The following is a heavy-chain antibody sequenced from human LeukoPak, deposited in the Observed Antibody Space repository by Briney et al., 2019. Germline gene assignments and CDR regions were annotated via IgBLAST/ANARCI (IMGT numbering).Heavy chain of an antibody. CDR3: AKGDGSWPPYYYMDV. Sequence: PGGSLRLSCAASGFTFSSYGMHWVRQAPGKGLEWVAFIRYDGSNKYYADSVKGRFTISRDNSKNTLYLQMNSLRAEDTAVYYCAKGDGSWPPYYYMDVWGKGTTVTVSS. V-gene: IGHV3-30*02. CDR2: IRYDGSNK. D-gene: IGHD6-13*01. CDR1: GFTFSSYG. J-gene: IGHJ6*03.